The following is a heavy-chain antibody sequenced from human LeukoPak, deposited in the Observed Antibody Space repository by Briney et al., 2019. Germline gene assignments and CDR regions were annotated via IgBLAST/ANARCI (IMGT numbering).Heavy chain of an antibody. V-gene: IGHV3-23*01. J-gene: IGHJ4*02. D-gene: IGHD6-13*01. Sequence: PGGSLRLSCAASVSTYAMSWVRQAPGMGLEWVSGISGSGTGTYYADSVRGRLTISRDNSKNTLYLQMNSLRVEDTAVYYCSNLYSTNYWGQGTLVTVSS. CDR1: VSTYA. CDR3: SNLYSTNY. CDR2: ISGSGTGT.